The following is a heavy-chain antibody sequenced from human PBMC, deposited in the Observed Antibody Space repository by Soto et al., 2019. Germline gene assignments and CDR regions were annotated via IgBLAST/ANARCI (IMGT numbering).Heavy chain of an antibody. CDR3: ARDYIDKYCIDY. Sequence: PGGSLRLSCAASGFTFTSHAIHWVRQAPGKGLEWVTFVSSDGSVQYYADSVKGRFTISRDNSRNTVYLQLNGLRVEDTAVYYCARDYIDKYCIDYWGHGTLVTVSS. D-gene: IGHD3-9*01. CDR2: VSSDGSVQ. V-gene: IGHV3-30-3*01. CDR1: GFTFTSHA. J-gene: IGHJ4*01.